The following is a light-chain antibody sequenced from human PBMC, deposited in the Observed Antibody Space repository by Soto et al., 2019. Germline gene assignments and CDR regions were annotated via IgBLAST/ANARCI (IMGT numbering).Light chain of an antibody. J-gene: IGLJ2*01. CDR1: NIGSRT. Sequence: YELTQPPSVSVAPGKTARITCGGHNIGSRTVHWYQQKPGQAPVLVIYYDSDRPSGIPERFSGSNSGNTATLTISRVEAGDEADYYCQVWDSSSDHVVFGGGTKLTVL. V-gene: IGLV3-21*04. CDR3: QVWDSSSDHVV. CDR2: YDS.